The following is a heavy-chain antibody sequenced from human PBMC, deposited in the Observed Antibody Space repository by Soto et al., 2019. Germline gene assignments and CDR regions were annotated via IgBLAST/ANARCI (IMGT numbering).Heavy chain of an antibody. CDR1: GFTFSSYA. CDR2: ISGSGGST. V-gene: IGHV3-23*01. Sequence: PGGSLRLSCAAYGFTFSSYAMSWVRQAPGKGLEWVSAISGSGGSTYYADPVKGRFTISRDNSKNTLYLQMNSLRAEDTAVYYCAKIEDIVATETEWGQGTLVTVSS. J-gene: IGHJ4*02. D-gene: IGHD5-12*01. CDR3: AKIEDIVATETE.